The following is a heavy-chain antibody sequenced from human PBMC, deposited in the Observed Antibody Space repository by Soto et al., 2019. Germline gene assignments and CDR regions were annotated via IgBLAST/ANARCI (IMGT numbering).Heavy chain of an antibody. CDR3: ARGAYAGTTYPYYYYGMDV. J-gene: IGHJ6*02. Sequence: SQTLSLTCVISGDSVSSNSAAWNWIRQSPSRGLEWLGRTYYRSKWYNDYAVSVKSRITINPDTSKNQFSLQLNSVTPEDTAVYYCARGAYAGTTYPYYYYGMDVWGQGTTVTVSS. CDR2: TYYRSKWYN. D-gene: IGHD1-7*01. V-gene: IGHV6-1*01. CDR1: GDSVSSNSAA.